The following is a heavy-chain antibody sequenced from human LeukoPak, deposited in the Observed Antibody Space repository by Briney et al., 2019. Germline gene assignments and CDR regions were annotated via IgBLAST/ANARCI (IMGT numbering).Heavy chain of an antibody. CDR2: ITGDGSST. J-gene: IGHJ4*02. D-gene: IGHD5-12*01. CDR1: GFTFSTYS. Sequence: PGGSLRLSCAASGFTFSTYSMHWGRQAPGKGLVGVSRITGDGSSTSYADSVKGRFTISRDNSKNTLYLQMNSLRAEDTAVYYCAKAWDIVATNGFDYWGQGTLVTVSS. CDR3: AKAWDIVATNGFDY. V-gene: IGHV3-74*01.